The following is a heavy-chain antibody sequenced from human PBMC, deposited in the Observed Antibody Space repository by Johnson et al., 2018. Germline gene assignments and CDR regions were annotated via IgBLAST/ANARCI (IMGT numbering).Heavy chain of an antibody. V-gene: IGHV3-33*01. CDR3: ARARSWGIQLYYYYYGMDV. J-gene: IGHJ6*02. CDR1: GFTFSSYG. CDR2: IWYDGSNK. Sequence: VQLVESGGGVVQPGRSLRLSCAASGFTFSSYGMHWVRQAPGKGLEWVAVIWYDGSNKYYADSVKGRFTLPRDNSKNTLYLQMNSLRAEDTAVYYCARARSWGIQLYYYYYGMDVWGQGTTVTVSS. D-gene: IGHD5-18*01.